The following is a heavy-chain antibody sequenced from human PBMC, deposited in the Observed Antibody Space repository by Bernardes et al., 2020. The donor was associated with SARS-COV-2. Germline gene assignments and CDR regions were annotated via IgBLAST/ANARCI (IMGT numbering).Heavy chain of an antibody. CDR1: GYTFTDYY. CDR3: ARGSGNYYFDY. J-gene: IGHJ4*02. CDR2: INPNGGDT. V-gene: IGHV1-2*02. Sequence: ASVKVSCKTSGYTFTDYYMHWVRQPPGQGLEWMGWINPNGGDTNYAQKFQGRVTLTRDTSISTAYMDLTRLTSDDTAVYYCARGSGNYYFDYWGQGTLLTVSS. D-gene: IGHD1-26*01.